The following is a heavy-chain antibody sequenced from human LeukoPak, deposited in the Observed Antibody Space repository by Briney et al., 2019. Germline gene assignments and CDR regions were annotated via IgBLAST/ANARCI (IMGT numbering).Heavy chain of an antibody. CDR2: ISGSGGST. V-gene: IGHV3-23*01. J-gene: IGHJ6*02. CDR1: GFTFSSYA. D-gene: IGHD3-10*01. CDR3: ARSGGPYYYYYGMDV. Sequence: GGSLRLSCAASGFTFSSYAMSWVRQAPGKGLEWVSGISGSGGSTYYADSMKGRFTISRDNSKNTLYLQMNSLRAEATAVYYCARSGGPYYYYYGMDVWGQGTTVTVSS.